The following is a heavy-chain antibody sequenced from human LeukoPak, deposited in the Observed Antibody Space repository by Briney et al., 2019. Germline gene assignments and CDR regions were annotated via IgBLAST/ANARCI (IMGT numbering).Heavy chain of an antibody. Sequence: SETLSLTCTVSGGSISSYYWSWIRQPPGKGLEWIGYIYYSGSTNYNPSLKSRVTISVDTSKNQFSLKLSSVTAADTAVYYCARQLNRRSGWFDYWGQGTLVTVSS. D-gene: IGHD6-19*01. CDR1: GGSISSYY. CDR3: ARQLNRRSGWFDY. V-gene: IGHV4-59*08. CDR2: IYYSGST. J-gene: IGHJ4*02.